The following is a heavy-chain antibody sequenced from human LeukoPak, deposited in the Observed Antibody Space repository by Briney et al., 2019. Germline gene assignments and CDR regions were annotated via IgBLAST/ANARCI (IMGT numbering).Heavy chain of an antibody. CDR1: GGSISSGGYY. D-gene: IGHD6-13*01. CDR2: IYYSGSA. V-gene: IGHV4-31*03. J-gene: IGHJ6*02. CDR3: ARDDLGSWYDYYYGMDV. Sequence: KPSETLSLTCTVSGGSISSGGYYWSWIRQHPGEGLAWIGYIYYSGSAYYNPSLKSRVTISVDTSKNQFSLKLSSVTAADTAVYYCARDDLGSWYDYYYGMDVWGQGTTVTVSS.